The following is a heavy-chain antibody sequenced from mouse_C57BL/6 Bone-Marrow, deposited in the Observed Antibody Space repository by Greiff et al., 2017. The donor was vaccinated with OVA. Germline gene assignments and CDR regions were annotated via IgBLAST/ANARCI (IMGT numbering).Heavy chain of an antibody. Sequence: VQLKESGPGLVKPSQSLSLTCSVTGYSITSGYYWNWIRQFPGNKLEWMGYISYDGSNNYNPSLKNRISITRDTSKNQFFLKLNSVTTEDTATYYCARGTFYYYGSPWFAYWGQGTLVTVSA. CDR2: ISYDGSN. D-gene: IGHD1-1*01. CDR1: GYSITSGYY. V-gene: IGHV3-6*01. J-gene: IGHJ3*01. CDR3: ARGTFYYYGSPWFAY.